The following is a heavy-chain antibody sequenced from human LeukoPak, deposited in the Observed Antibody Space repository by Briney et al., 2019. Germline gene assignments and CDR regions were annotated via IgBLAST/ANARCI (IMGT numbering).Heavy chain of an antibody. CDR1: GGSISNGGYS. V-gene: IGHV4-30-2*01. J-gene: IGHJ5*02. CDR3: AARITIFGVVRSSWFDP. CDR2: IYHSGST. Sequence: SETLSLTCAVSGGSISNGGYSWSWIRQPPGKGLEWIVYIYHSGSTYYNPYLKSRVTISVDRSKNQFSLKLSSVTAADTAVYYCAARITIFGVVRSSWFDPWGQGTLVTVSS. D-gene: IGHD3-3*01.